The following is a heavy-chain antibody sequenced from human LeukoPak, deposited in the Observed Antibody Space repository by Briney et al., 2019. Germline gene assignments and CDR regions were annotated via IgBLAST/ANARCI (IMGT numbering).Heavy chain of an antibody. Sequence: SVKVSCKASGGTFSSYAISWVRQAPGQGLEWMGRIIPIFGTANYAQKFQGRVTITTDESTSTAYMELSSLRSEDTAVYYCAKEPNGKLKLNPEDRYCSGGSCYSWFDPWGQGTLVTVSS. CDR1: GGTFSSYA. V-gene: IGHV1-69*05. D-gene: IGHD2-15*01. J-gene: IGHJ5*02. CDR3: AKEPNGKLKLNPEDRYCSGGSCYSWFDP. CDR2: IIPIFGTA.